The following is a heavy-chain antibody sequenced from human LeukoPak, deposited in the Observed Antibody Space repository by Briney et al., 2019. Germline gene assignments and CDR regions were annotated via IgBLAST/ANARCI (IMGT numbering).Heavy chain of an antibody. Sequence: SGPALVKPTQTLTLTCTFSGFSLSTSGMRVSWIRQPPGKALEWPARIDWDDDKFYSTSLKTRLTISKDTSKNQVVLTMTNMDPVDAATYYCARDIAVAGRDAFDIWGQGTMVTVSS. D-gene: IGHD6-19*01. CDR1: GFSLSTSGMR. CDR3: ARDIAVAGRDAFDI. CDR2: IDWDDDK. J-gene: IGHJ3*02. V-gene: IGHV2-70*04.